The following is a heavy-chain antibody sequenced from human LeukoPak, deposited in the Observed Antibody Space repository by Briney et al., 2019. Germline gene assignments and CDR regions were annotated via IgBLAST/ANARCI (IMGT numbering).Heavy chain of an antibody. D-gene: IGHD6-13*01. J-gene: IGHJ4*02. CDR1: GFSFSSHW. V-gene: IGHV3-74*01. Sequence: GESLRLSCAASGFSFSSHWMHWVRQAPGKGLVWVSRIDSDGSSTVYADSVKGRFTVSRDNAKSTLYLQMNSLRAEDTAVYYCAREVYSSIWRHFDYWGPGSLVTVSS. CDR2: IDSDGSST. CDR3: AREVYSSIWRHFDY.